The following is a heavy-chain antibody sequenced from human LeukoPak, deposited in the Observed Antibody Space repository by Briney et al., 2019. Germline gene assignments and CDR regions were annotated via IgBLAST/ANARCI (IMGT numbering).Heavy chain of an antibody. J-gene: IGHJ4*02. D-gene: IGHD3-22*01. CDR2: ISGSSGST. CDR3: AKASHTSGYYYIYFDY. Sequence: GGSLRLSCAASGFTFSSYGTSWVRQAPGKGLEWVSGISGSSGSTYYADSVKGRFTISRDNTKNTLYLQMNSLRAEDTAVYYCAKASHTSGYYYIYFDYWGQGTLVTVSS. CDR1: GFTFSSYG. V-gene: IGHV3-23*01.